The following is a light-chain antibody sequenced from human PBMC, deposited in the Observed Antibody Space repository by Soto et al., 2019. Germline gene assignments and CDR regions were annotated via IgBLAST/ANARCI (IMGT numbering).Light chain of an antibody. CDR3: QQRSNWPLT. CDR1: QSVSSH. Sequence: PGQRATLSCSASQSVSSHLAWYQQKAGLAPRLVIDDASNRATGIPPRFCGRRAGTDFTLTSSSLEPEDFAVYYCQQRSNWPLTFGGGTKVDIK. V-gene: IGKV3-11*01. J-gene: IGKJ4*01. CDR2: DAS.